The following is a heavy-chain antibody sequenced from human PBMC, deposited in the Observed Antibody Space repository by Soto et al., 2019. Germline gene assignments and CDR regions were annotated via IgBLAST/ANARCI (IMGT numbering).Heavy chain of an antibody. D-gene: IGHD3-3*01. CDR1: GLTLSTSS. J-gene: IGHJ6*03. V-gene: IGHV3-21*01. Sequence: GGSLRLSCAAFGLTLSTSSMNWVRQAPGRGLEWISYIRSNTSYISYADSVKGRFTISRDNAKNSLYLQMDSLRAEDTAVYYCARDLRFLEWLLSSLYYMDVWGKGTTVTVSS. CDR3: ARDLRFLEWLLSSLYYMDV. CDR2: IRSNTSYI.